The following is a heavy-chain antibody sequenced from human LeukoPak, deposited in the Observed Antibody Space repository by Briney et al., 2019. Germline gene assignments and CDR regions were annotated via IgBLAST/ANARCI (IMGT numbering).Heavy chain of an antibody. CDR3: ARDSLAYSSSWYPVDY. CDR2: ISYDGSNK. Sequence: GGSLRLSCAASGFTFRNYVMHWVRQAPGKGLEWVAVISYDGSNKYYADSVKGRFTISRDNSKNTLYLQMNSLRAEDTAVYYCARDSLAYSSSWYPVDYWGQGTLVTVSS. V-gene: IGHV3-30-3*01. CDR1: GFTFRNYV. D-gene: IGHD6-13*01. J-gene: IGHJ4*02.